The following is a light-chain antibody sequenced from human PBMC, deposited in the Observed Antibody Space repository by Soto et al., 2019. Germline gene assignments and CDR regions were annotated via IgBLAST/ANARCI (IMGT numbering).Light chain of an antibody. J-gene: IGLJ2*01. CDR1: SSDVGGYNY. Sequence: QSALTQPASVSGSPGQSITISCTGTSSDVGGYNYVSWYQQHPGKAPKLMIYDVSNRPSGVSNRFSGSKSGNTASLTSAGLQAEDEAEYYCSSYTSSSTPVVFGGGTKVTVL. CDR2: DVS. V-gene: IGLV2-14*01. CDR3: SSYTSSSTPVV.